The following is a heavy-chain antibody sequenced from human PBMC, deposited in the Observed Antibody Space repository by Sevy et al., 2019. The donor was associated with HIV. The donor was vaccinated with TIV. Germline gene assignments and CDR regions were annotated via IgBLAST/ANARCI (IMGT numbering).Heavy chain of an antibody. CDR3: AREGPGSYGYFGDYYYYYGMDV. D-gene: IGHD5-18*01. J-gene: IGHJ6*02. Sequence: GGSLRLSCAASGFTVSSNYMSWVRQAPGKGLEWVSVIYSGGSTYYADSVKGRFTISRDNSKNTLYVQMNSLRAEDTAVYYCAREGPGSYGYFGDYYYYYGMDVWGQGTTVTVSS. CDR1: GFTVSSNY. V-gene: IGHV3-53*01. CDR2: IYSGGST.